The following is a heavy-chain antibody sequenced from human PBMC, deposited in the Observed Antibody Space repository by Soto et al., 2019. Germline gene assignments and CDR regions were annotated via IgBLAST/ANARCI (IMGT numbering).Heavy chain of an antibody. J-gene: IGHJ4*02. Sequence: QVQLQESGPGLVKPSQTLSLTCTVSGGSISSGGYYWSWIRQHPGKGLEWIGYIYYSGSTYYNPSLRGRITISVDTSKNQFSLKLSSVTAADTAVYYCARGRTSSPTPGDYWGQGTLVTVSS. V-gene: IGHV4-31*03. CDR2: IYYSGST. CDR3: ARGRTSSPTPGDY. CDR1: GGSISSGGYY. D-gene: IGHD2-2*01.